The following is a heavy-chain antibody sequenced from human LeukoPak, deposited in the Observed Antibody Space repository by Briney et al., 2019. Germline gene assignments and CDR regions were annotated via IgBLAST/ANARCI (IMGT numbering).Heavy chain of an antibody. J-gene: IGHJ4*02. V-gene: IGHV4-59*01. D-gene: IGHD6-19*01. CDR2: IYYSVST. CDR3: ARGSGWENFDY. CDR1: GGSISSYY. Sequence: PSETMSLTCTVSGGSISSYYWSWIRQPPGKGLEWIGYIYYSVSTNYNPSLKSRVTISVDTSKNQFSLKLSSVTAADTAVYYCARGSGWENFDYWGQGTLVTVSS.